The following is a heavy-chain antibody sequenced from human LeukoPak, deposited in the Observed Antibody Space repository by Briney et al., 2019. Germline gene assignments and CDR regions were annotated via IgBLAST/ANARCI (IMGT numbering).Heavy chain of an antibody. CDR1: GNSISSYY. J-gene: IGHJ4*02. V-gene: IGHV4-4*07. CDR2: IYTSGST. D-gene: IGHD6-6*01. CDR3: ARETSGLARYFDY. Sequence: SETLSLTCTVSGNSISSYYGSWIRQPAGKGLEWIGRIYTSGSTNYNPSLKSRVTMSVDTSQNPFSLNLSSVTAADTAFYYCARETSGLARYFDYWGQGTLVTVSS.